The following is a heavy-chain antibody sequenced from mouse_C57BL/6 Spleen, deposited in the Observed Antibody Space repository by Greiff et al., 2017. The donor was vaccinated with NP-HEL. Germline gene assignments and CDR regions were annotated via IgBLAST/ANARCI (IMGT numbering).Heavy chain of an antibody. Sequence: VQLQQSGAELVMPGASVKLSCKASGYTFTSYWMHWVKQRPGQGLEWIGEIDPSDSYTNYNQKFKGKSTLTVDKSSSTAYMQLSSLTSEDSAVYYCAYGSSYPHYFDYWGQGTTLTVSS. D-gene: IGHD1-1*01. V-gene: IGHV1-69*01. CDR3: AYGSSYPHYFDY. J-gene: IGHJ2*01. CDR2: IDPSDSYT. CDR1: GYTFTSYW.